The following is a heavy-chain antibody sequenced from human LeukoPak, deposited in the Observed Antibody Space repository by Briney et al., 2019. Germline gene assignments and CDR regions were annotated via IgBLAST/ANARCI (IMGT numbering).Heavy chain of an antibody. Sequence: SETLSLTCTVSGGSISSYYWSWIRQPPGKGLECIGYIYYSGSTNYNPSLKSRVTISVDTSKNQFSLKLTSVTAADTAVYYCARRGYSSSFYYFDYWGQGTLVTVSS. CDR3: ARRGYSSSFYYFDY. D-gene: IGHD6-13*01. J-gene: IGHJ4*02. V-gene: IGHV4-59*08. CDR1: GGSISSYY. CDR2: IYYSGST.